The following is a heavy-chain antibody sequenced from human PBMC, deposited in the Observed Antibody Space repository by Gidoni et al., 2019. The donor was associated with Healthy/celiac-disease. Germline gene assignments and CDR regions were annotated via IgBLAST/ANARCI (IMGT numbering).Heavy chain of an antibody. D-gene: IGHD5-12*01. CDR1: GGTFSSYA. J-gene: IGHJ4*02. CDR3: ARDLVATGSLDY. Sequence: QVQLVQSGAEVKKPGSSVKVSCKASGGTFSSYANSWVTQATGQGLEWMGGIIPIFGTANYAQKFQGRVTITADESTSTAYMELSSLRSEDTAVYYCARDLVATGSLDYWGQGTLVTVSS. V-gene: IGHV1-69*01. CDR2: IIPIFGTA.